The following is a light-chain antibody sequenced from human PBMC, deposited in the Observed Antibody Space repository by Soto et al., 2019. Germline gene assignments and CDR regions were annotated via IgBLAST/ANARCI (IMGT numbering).Light chain of an antibody. CDR2: ADS. CDR3: QVWDSSSDHVV. Sequence: SYELTQPPSVSVAPGQTARTSCGGDDIESKSVHWYQQKPGQAPVLVVYADSDRPSGIPERFSGSNSGNTATLTISRVEAGDEADYYCQVWDSSSDHVVFGGGTKVTVL. J-gene: IGLJ2*01. V-gene: IGLV3-21*02. CDR1: DIESKS.